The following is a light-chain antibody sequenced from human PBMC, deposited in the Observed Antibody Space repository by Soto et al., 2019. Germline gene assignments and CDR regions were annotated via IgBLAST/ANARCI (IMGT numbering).Light chain of an antibody. Sequence: DIVMTQSPDSLAVSLGERATISCKASQSVFYTSTNKNYLSWYQQKPGQSPRLLLSWVSIRESGVPDRFSGSGSVTEFTLTISSLQPEDVAVYYCQQHYSVPFSFGPGTKVHFK. V-gene: IGKV4-1*01. CDR1: QSVFYTSTNKNY. CDR2: WVS. J-gene: IGKJ3*01. CDR3: QQHYSVPFS.